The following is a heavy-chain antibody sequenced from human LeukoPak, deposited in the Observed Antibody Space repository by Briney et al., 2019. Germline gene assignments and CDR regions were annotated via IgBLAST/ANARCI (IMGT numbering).Heavy chain of an antibody. CDR3: ARDAEYYYGSGSYVYGMDV. J-gene: IGHJ6*02. D-gene: IGHD3-10*01. V-gene: IGHV3-48*02. CDR2: ISSSSSTI. Sequence: PGGSLRLSCAASGFTFSSYSMNWVRQAPGKGLEWVSYISSSSSTIYYADSVKGRFTISRDNAKNSLYLQMNSLREEDTAVYYCARDAEYYYGSGSYVYGMDVWGQGTTVTVSS. CDR1: GFTFSSYS.